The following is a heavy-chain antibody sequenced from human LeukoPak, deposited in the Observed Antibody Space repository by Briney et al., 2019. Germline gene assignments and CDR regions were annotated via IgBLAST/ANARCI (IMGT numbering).Heavy chain of an antibody. V-gene: IGHV4-34*01. Sequence: SETLSLTCAVYGGSFSGYYWSWIRQPPGKGLEWIGEINHSGSTNYNPSLKSRVTISVDTSKNQFSLKLSSVTAADTAVYYCARDRDSSGYFDYWGQGTLVTVSS. CDR3: ARDRDSSGYFDY. D-gene: IGHD3-22*01. CDR1: GGSFSGYY. J-gene: IGHJ4*02. CDR2: INHSGST.